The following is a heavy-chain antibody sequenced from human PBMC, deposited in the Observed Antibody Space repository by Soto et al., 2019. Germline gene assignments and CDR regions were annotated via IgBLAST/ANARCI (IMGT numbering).Heavy chain of an antibody. J-gene: IGHJ4*02. CDR2: ISSSSSYR. Sequence: GGSLRLSCAASGFTFSSYSMNWVRQAPGKGLEWVSSISSSSSYRYYEGSVKGRFTIARDNAKNSLYLQMNGLRAEDTAVYYCARYDYNCFDFWGQGTLVTVSS. CDR1: GFTFSSYS. CDR3: ARYDYNCFDF. D-gene: IGHD4-4*01. V-gene: IGHV3-21*01.